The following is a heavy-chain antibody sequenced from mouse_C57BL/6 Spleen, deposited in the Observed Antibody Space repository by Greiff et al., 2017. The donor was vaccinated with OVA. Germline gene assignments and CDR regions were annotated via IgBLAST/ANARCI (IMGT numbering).Heavy chain of an antibody. CDR1: GYSITSGYY. D-gene: IGHD4-1*01. CDR3: ARLTGTSWYFDV. J-gene: IGHJ1*03. Sequence: VQLQQSGPGLVKPSQSLSLTCSVTGYSITSGYYWNWIRQFPGNKLEWMGYISYDGSNNYNPSLKNRISITRDTSKNQFFLKLNSVTTEDTATYYCARLTGTSWYFDVWGTGTTVTVSS. V-gene: IGHV3-6*01. CDR2: ISYDGSN.